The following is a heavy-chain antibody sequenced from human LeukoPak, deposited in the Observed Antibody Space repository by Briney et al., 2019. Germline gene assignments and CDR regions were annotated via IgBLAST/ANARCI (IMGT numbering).Heavy chain of an antibody. CDR2: IYYSGST. CDR1: GGSICSYY. D-gene: IGHD6-13*01. V-gene: IGHV4-59*01. CDR3: SSSWYKTPFQH. J-gene: IGHJ1*01. Sequence: SETLSLTCTVSGGSICSYYWSWIRQPPGKGLEWIGYIYYSGSTNYNPSLKSRVTISVDTSKNQFSLKLSSVTAADTAVYYCSSSWYKTPFQHWGQGTLVTVSS.